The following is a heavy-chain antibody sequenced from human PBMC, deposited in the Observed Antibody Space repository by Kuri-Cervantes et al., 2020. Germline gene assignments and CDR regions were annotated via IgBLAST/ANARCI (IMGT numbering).Heavy chain of an antibody. CDR3: ARGRNPDY. D-gene: IGHD3-16*01. CDR2: ISWNSGSI. V-gene: IGHV3-9*01. Sequence: SLRLSCAASGFTFDDYAMHWVRQAPGKGLEWVSGISWNSGSIGYADSVKGRFTISRDNAKNSLYLQMNSLRAEDTDLYYCARGRNPDYWGQGTLVTDSS. J-gene: IGHJ4*02. CDR1: GFTFDDYA.